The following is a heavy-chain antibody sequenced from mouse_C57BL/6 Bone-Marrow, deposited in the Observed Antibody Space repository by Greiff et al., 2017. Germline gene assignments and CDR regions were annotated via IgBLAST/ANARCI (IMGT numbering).Heavy chain of an antibody. D-gene: IGHD1-1*01. CDR3: ARSYGSSSWFAY. CDR1: GYTFTSYW. Sequence: QVQLQQPGAELVKPGASVKLSCKASGYTFTSYWMHWVKQRPGQGLEWIGEIDPSDSYTNYNQKFKGKSTLTVDKSSSTAYMQLSSLTSEDSAVYYCARSYGSSSWFAYWGQGTLVTVSA. CDR2: IDPSDSYT. J-gene: IGHJ3*01. V-gene: IGHV1-69*01.